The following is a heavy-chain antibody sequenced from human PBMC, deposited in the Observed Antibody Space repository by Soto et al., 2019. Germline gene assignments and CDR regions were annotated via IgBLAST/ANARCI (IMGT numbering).Heavy chain of an antibody. CDR2: ISWNSGSI. CDR1: GFTFDDYA. J-gene: IGHJ4*02. V-gene: IGHV3-9*01. D-gene: IGHD3-10*01. Sequence: ESGGGLVQPGRSLRLSCAASGFTFDDYAMHWVRQAPGKGLEWVSGISWNSGSIGYADSVKGRFTISRDNAKNSLYLQMNSLRAEDTALYYCAKDFHGSGSYYPYYFDYWGQGTLVTVSS. CDR3: AKDFHGSGSYYPYYFDY.